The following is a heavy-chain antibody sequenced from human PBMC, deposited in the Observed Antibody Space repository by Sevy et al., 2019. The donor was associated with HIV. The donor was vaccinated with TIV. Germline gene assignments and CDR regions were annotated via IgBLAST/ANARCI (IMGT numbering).Heavy chain of an antibody. CDR2: IIPIFGTA. J-gene: IGHJ6*02. Sequence: ASVKVSCKASGGTFSSYAISWVRQAPGQGLEWMGGIIPIFGTANYAQKFQGRVTITADESTSTAYMELSSLRSEDTAVYYCAGDAIVLVSAGDYYGMDVWGQGTTVTVSS. CDR1: GGTFSSYA. V-gene: IGHV1-69*13. CDR3: AGDAIVLVSAGDYYGMDV. D-gene: IGHD2-2*01.